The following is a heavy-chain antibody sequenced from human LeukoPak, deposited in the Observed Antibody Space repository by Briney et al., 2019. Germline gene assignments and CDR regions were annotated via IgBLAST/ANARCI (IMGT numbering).Heavy chain of an antibody. CDR1: GFTFSSYA. Sequence: GGSLRLSCAASGFTFSSYAMHWVRQAPGKGLEWVAVISYDGSNKYYADSVKGRFTISRDNSKNTLYLKMNSLRAEDTAVYYCAKVRGSSWYADYYYYGMDVWGQGTTVTVSS. V-gene: IGHV3-30-3*01. J-gene: IGHJ6*02. CDR2: ISYDGSNK. D-gene: IGHD6-13*01. CDR3: AKVRGSSWYADYYYYGMDV.